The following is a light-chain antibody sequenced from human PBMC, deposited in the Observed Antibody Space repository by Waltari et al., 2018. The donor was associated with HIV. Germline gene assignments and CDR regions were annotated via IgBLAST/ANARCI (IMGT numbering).Light chain of an antibody. CDR2: GVS. V-gene: IGKV3-15*01. J-gene: IGKJ2*01. CDR1: QSISNS. Sequence: SVSPGERATLSCRASQSISNSLAWYQQKPGQAPRLLIYGVSTRSPGIPARFIGSGSGTEFTLTISSLQSEDFAVYYCQQYNNWPPRTFGQGTKLEIK. CDR3: QQYNNWPPRT.